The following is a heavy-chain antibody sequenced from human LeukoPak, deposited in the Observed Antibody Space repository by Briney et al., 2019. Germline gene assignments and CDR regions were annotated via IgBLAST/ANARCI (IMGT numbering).Heavy chain of an antibody. V-gene: IGHV1-46*01. D-gene: IGHD1-26*01. J-gene: IGHJ4*02. Sequence: ASVKVSCKASGYTFTSYYMHWVRQAPGQGLEWMGIINPSGGSTSYAQKFQGRVTMTRDMSTSTVYMELSSLRSEDTAVYYCARDAEGGDFDYWGQGTLVTASS. CDR1: GYTFTSYY. CDR2: INPSGGST. CDR3: ARDAEGGDFDY.